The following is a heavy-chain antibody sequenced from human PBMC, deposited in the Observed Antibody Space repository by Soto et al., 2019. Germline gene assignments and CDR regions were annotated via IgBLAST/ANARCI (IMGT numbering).Heavy chain of an antibody. CDR3: ARAGLDYYDSSGYSDAFDI. CDR2: IYHSEST. D-gene: IGHD3-22*01. CDR1: GGSISSSNW. J-gene: IGHJ3*02. V-gene: IGHV4-4*02. Sequence: QVQLQESGPGLVKPSGTLSLTCAVSGGSISSSNWWSWVRQPPGKGLEWIGEIYHSESTNYNPSLKSRVTISVDKSKNQFSLKLSSVTAADTAVYYCARAGLDYYDSSGYSDAFDIWGQGTMVTVSS.